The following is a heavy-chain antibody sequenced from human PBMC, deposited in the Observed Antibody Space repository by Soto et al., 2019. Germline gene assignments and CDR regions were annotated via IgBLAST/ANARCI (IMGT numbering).Heavy chain of an antibody. Sequence: VQLVESGGGLVQPGGSLRLSCAASGFTFSSYGMHWVRQAPGKGLEWVAVISYDGSNKYYADSVKGRFTISRDNSKNTLYLQMNNLRAEDTAVYYCAKDRAVAGIYDYWGQGTLVTVSS. D-gene: IGHD6-19*01. J-gene: IGHJ4*02. CDR1: GFTFSSYG. CDR3: AKDRAVAGIYDY. CDR2: ISYDGSNK. V-gene: IGHV3-30*18.